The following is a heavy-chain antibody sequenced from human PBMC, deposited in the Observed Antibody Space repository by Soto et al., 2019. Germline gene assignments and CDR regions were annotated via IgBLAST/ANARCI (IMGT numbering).Heavy chain of an antibody. CDR1: GFIFSSYG. J-gene: IGHJ4*02. Sequence: GGSLRLSCAASGFIFSSYGMHWVRQAPGKGLEWVAVISYDGSNIYYADSVKGRFTISRGNSKNTLYLQMNSLRAEDTAVYYCAKDQRAAGLDYWGQGTLVTVSS. CDR3: AKDQRAAGLDY. V-gene: IGHV3-30*18. CDR2: ISYDGSNI. D-gene: IGHD6-13*01.